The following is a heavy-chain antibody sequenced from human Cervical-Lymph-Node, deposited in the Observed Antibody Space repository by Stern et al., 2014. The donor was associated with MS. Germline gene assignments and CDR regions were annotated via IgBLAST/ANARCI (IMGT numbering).Heavy chain of an antibody. Sequence: VQLVEAGAEVKKPGSSGKVSCKASGGSFSMDSISWVRKAPGQGLEWMGGLTPMFGTSNYAQKFQGRVTTTADVSTSTAYMELTSLRSEDTAVYFCARDQGGIADSWGQGTLVIVSS. CDR2: LTPMFGTS. J-gene: IGHJ4*02. V-gene: IGHV1-69*01. CDR3: ARDQGGIADS. D-gene: IGHD6-13*01. CDR1: GGSFSMDS.